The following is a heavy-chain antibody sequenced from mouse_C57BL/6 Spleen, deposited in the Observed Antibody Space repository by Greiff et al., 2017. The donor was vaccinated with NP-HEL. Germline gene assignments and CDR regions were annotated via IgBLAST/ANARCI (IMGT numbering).Heavy chain of an antibody. CDR2: IYPRDGST. CDR3: ASRDITTVVAEYYFDY. D-gene: IGHD1-1*01. J-gene: IGHJ2*01. Sequence: QVQLQQSDAELVKPGASVKISCKVSGYTFTDHTIHWMKQRPEQGLEWIGYIYPRDGSTKYNEKFKGKATLTADKSSSTAYMQLNSLTSEDSAVYFCASRDITTVVAEYYFDYWGQGTTLTVSS. CDR1: GYTFTDHT. V-gene: IGHV1-78*01.